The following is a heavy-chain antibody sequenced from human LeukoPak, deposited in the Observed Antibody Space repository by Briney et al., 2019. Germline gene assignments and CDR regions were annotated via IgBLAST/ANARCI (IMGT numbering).Heavy chain of an antibody. D-gene: IGHD6-19*01. CDR1: GDSISSNSYY. V-gene: IGHV4-39*01. J-gene: IGHJ5*02. CDR2: IYYSGST. CDR3: ARHQKTVAGKFDP. Sequence: KASETLSLTCTVSGDSISSNSYYWGWIRQPPGKGLEWIGNIYYSGSTYYNPSLKSRVTISVDTSKNQFSLKLSSVTAADTAVYYCARHQKTVAGKFDPWGQGTLVTVSS.